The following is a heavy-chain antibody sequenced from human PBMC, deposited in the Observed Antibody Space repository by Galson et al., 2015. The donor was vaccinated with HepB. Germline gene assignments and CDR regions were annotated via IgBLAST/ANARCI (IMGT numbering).Heavy chain of an antibody. CDR3: ARVGDYYDSSGYRGDAFDI. CDR1: GFTFSSYG. CDR2: IWYDGSNK. D-gene: IGHD3-22*01. J-gene: IGHJ3*02. Sequence: SLRLSCAASGFTFSSYGMHWVRQAPGKGLEWVAVIWYDGSNKYYADSVKGRFTISRDNSKNTLYLQMNSLRAEDTAVYYCARVGDYYDSSGYRGDAFDIWGQGTMVTVSS. V-gene: IGHV3-33*01.